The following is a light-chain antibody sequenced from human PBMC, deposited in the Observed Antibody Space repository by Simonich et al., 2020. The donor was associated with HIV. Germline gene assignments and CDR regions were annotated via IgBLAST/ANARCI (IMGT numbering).Light chain of an antibody. CDR1: QGISSA. J-gene: IGKJ5*01. V-gene: IGKV1-13*01. CDR3: QQFNNYPRT. Sequence: AIQLTQSPSSLSASVGDRVTIPCRASQGISSALACYQQKPGKAPKLLIDDASSLESGVPSRFSGSGSGTDFTLTISSLQPEDFATYYCQQFNNYPRTFGQGTRLEIK. CDR2: DAS.